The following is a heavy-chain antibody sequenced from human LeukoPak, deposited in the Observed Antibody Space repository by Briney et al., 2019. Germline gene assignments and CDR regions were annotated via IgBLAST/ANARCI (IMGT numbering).Heavy chain of an antibody. CDR1: GYTFTSYG. Sequence: ASVKVSCKTSGYTFTSYGISWVRQAPGQGLEWMGWISVDKGNTNYAQNLQGRVTMTTDTSTSTAYMELRSLRSDDTAVYYCARDASRHCTNGVCDTYYYYGMDVWGQGTTVTVSS. CDR3: ARDASRHCTNGVCDTYYYYGMDV. D-gene: IGHD2-8*01. V-gene: IGHV1-18*01. CDR2: ISVDKGNT. J-gene: IGHJ6*02.